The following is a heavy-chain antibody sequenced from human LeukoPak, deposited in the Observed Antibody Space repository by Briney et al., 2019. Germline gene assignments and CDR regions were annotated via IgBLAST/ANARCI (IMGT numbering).Heavy chain of an antibody. J-gene: IGHJ4*02. CDR3: ARHGHSSGSSY. CDR1: GYSFTSYW. CDR2: IYPDDSDT. D-gene: IGHD6-19*01. Sequence: GESLKISCKGSGYSFTSYWIGWVRQMPGKGLEWMGIIYPDDSDTTYSPSFQGQVTISADEPISTAYLQWSSLKASDTAIYYCARHGHSSGSSYWGQGTLVTVSS. V-gene: IGHV5-51*01.